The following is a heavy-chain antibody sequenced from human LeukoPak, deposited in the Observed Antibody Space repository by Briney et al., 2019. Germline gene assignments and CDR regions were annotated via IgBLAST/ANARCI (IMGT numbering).Heavy chain of an antibody. CDR2: IIPILGIA. CDR3: AREGAHDFWRGYYEHAFDI. Sequence: SVKVSCKASGGTFSSYAISWVRQAPGQGLEWMGRIIPILGIANYAQKFQGRVTITADKSTSTAYMELSSLRSEDTAVYYCAREGAHDFWRGYYEHAFDIWGQGTMVTVSS. D-gene: IGHD3-3*01. CDR1: GGTFSSYA. V-gene: IGHV1-69*04. J-gene: IGHJ3*02.